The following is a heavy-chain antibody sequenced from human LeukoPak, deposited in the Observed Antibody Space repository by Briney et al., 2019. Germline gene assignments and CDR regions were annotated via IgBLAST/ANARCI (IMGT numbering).Heavy chain of an antibody. Sequence: SETLSLTCTVSGGSISSYYWSWIRQPPGKGLEWIGYISSSGSTNYNPSLESRVTISGDTSKNQFSLKLTSVTAADTALYYCARGRGYCSSTSCANFDYWGQGSLVTVFS. V-gene: IGHV4-59*01. J-gene: IGHJ4*02. CDR2: ISSSGST. CDR1: GGSISSYY. D-gene: IGHD2-2*01. CDR3: ARGRGYCSSTSCANFDY.